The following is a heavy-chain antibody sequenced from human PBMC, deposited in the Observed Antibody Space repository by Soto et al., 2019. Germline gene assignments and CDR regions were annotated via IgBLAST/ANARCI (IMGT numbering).Heavy chain of an antibody. V-gene: IGHV4-31*03. J-gene: IGHJ5*02. CDR3: ARGSGRITIFGVVIIQFDP. Sequence: QVQLQESGPGLVKPSQTLSLTCTVSGGSISSGGYYWSWIRQHPGKGLEWIGYIYYSGSTYYNPSLKSRVTISVDTSKNQFSLKLSSVTTADTAVYYCARGSGRITIFGVVIIQFDPWGQGTLVTVSS. CDR2: IYYSGST. CDR1: GGSISSGGYY. D-gene: IGHD3-3*01.